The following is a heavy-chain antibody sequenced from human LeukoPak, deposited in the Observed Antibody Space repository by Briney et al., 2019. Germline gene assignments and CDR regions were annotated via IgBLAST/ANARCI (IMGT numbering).Heavy chain of an antibody. D-gene: IGHD3-22*01. Sequence: SETLSLTCTVSGGSISSYYWSWIRQPPGKGLEWIGYIYYSGSTNYNPSLKSRVTISADTSTNQFSLKLSSVTAADTAVYYCARLYYDSSGYYPFDYWGQGTLVTVSS. J-gene: IGHJ4*02. CDR1: GGSISSYY. V-gene: IGHV4-59*08. CDR2: IYYSGST. CDR3: ARLYYDSSGYYPFDY.